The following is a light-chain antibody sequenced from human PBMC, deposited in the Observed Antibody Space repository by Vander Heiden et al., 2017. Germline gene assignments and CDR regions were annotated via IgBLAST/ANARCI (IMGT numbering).Light chain of an antibody. Sequence: DIQMTQSPSSLSASVGGRVTLTCRASQNINNYLTWYQQKPGKVPKLLIYSASALYDGVPSRFSGSGSGRDFTLTISSLQPEDFATYYCRQSVMTPWTFGQGTQVDIK. J-gene: IGKJ1*01. CDR3: RQSVMTPWT. CDR2: SAS. CDR1: QNINNY. V-gene: IGKV1-39*01.